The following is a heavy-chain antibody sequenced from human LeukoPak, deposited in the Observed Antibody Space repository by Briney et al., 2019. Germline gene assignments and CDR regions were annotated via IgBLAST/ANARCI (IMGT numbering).Heavy chain of an antibody. J-gene: IGHJ5*02. CDR1: GFTLSSYG. V-gene: IGHV3-33*01. D-gene: IGHD6-13*01. CDR2: IWYDGNNK. Sequence: GGSLRLSCAASGFTLSSYGMHWVRQAPGKGLEWVAVIWYDGNNKYYADSVKGRFTLSRDNSNSTLYLQMNSLRAKDTAVYYCAREIAARFDPWGQGTLVTVSS. CDR3: AREIAARFDP.